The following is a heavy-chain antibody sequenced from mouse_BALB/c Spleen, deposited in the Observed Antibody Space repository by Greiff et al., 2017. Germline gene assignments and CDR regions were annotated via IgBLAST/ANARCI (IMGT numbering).Heavy chain of an antibody. CDR2: ISYSGST. J-gene: IGHJ3*01. V-gene: IGHV3-2*02. CDR1: GYSITSDYA. Sequence: ESGPGLVKPSQSLSLTCTVTGYSITSDYAWNWIRQFPGNKLEWMGYISYSGSTSYNPSLKSRISITRDTSKNQFFLQLNSVTTEDTATYYCARGGPLAYWGQGTLVTVSA. CDR3: ARGGPLAY.